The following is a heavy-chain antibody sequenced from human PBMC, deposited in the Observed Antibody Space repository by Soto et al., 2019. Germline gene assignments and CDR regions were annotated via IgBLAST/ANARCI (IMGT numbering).Heavy chain of an antibody. J-gene: IGHJ2*01. CDR2: ISGSGGST. Sequence: GGSLRLSCAASGFTFSSYAMSWVRQAPGKGLEWVSAISGSGGSTYYADSVKGRFTISRDNSKNTLYVQMNSLRAEDTAVYYCARNSSGRYFDLWGRGTLVTVSS. CDR1: GFTFSSYA. D-gene: IGHD3-22*01. V-gene: IGHV3-23*01. CDR3: ARNSSGRYFDL.